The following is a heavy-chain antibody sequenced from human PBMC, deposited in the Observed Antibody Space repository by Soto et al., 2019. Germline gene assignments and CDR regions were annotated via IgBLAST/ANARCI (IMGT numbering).Heavy chain of an antibody. D-gene: IGHD2-8*01. J-gene: IGHJ4*02. Sequence: ASVKVSFKASGYTFTSYDINWVRQATGQGLEWMGWMNPNSGNTGYAQKFQGRVTMTRNTSISTAYMELSSLRSEDTAVYYCARKGARYCTNGVCYPYFDYWGQGTLVTVSS. CDR1: GYTFTSYD. CDR3: ARKGARYCTNGVCYPYFDY. V-gene: IGHV1-8*01. CDR2: MNPNSGNT.